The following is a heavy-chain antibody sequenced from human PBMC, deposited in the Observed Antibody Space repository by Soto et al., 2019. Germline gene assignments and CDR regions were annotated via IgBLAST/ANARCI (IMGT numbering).Heavy chain of an antibody. CDR2: ISSSSSTI. CDR3: AGRRQLDEDEYFQH. Sequence: EVQLVESGGGLVQPGGSLRLSCAASGFTFSSYSMNWVRQAPGKGLEWVSYISSSSSTIYYADSVKGRFTISRDNAKNSLYLQMNSLRAEDTAVYYCAGRRQLDEDEYFQHWGQGTLVTVSS. J-gene: IGHJ1*01. V-gene: IGHV3-48*01. D-gene: IGHD6-13*01. CDR1: GFTFSSYS.